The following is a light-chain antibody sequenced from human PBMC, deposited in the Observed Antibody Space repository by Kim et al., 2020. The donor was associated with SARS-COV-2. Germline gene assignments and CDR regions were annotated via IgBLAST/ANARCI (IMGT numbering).Light chain of an antibody. CDR2: YDS. CDR3: QVWDSSSDHPYV. J-gene: IGLJ1*01. V-gene: IGLV3-21*04. CDR1: NSGSKS. Sequence: PGKTARITCGGNNSGSKSVHWYQQKPGQAPVLVIYYDSDRPSGIPERFSGSNSGNTATLTISRVEAGDEADYYCQVWDSSSDHPYVFGTGTKVTVL.